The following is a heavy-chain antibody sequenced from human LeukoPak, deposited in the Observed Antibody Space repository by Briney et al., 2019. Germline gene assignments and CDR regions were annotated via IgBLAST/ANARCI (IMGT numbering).Heavy chain of an antibody. D-gene: IGHD2-8*01. CDR2: IYYTGMT. CDR1: DGSISNYF. CDR3: ARHGRMVIMSKFSTGIDQ. Sequence: PSETLSLTCTVPDGSISNYFWRWIRQPPGKGLEWIGYIYYTGMTNSNPSLKSRVTISMDTSKNQFSLNLRSVTAADTAIYYCARHGRMVIMSKFSTGIDQWGQGTLVTVSS. J-gene: IGHJ4*02. V-gene: IGHV4-59*08.